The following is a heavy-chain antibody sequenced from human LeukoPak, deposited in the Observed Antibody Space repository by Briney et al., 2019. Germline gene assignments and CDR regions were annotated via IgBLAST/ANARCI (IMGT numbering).Heavy chain of an antibody. V-gene: IGHV3-9*01. CDR1: GFSFEDYA. J-gene: IGHJ4*02. CDR2: VSWNSGNV. D-gene: IGHD4-17*01. CDR3: AKAVYGDIQSTVDY. Sequence: PGGSLRLSCAASGFSFEDYAMHWVRQTPGKGLEWVSGVSWNSGNVGYADSVKGRFTISRDNAKNFLYLQMSSLRAEDTALYYCAKAVYGDIQSTVDYWGRGTLVSVSS.